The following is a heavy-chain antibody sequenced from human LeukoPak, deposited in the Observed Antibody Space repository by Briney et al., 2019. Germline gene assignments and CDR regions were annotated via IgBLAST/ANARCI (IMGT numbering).Heavy chain of an antibody. CDR2: IYYSGST. D-gene: IGHD3-10*01. V-gene: IGHV4-39*07. CDR3: ARDWMGVRGVTYNDY. J-gene: IGHJ4*02. CDR1: GGSISSSSYY. Sequence: KPSETLSLTCTVSGGSISSSSYYWGWIRQPPGKGLEWIGSIYYSGSTYYNPSLKSRVTISVDTSKNQFSLKLSSVTAADMAVYYCARDWMGVRGVTYNDYWGQGTLVTVSS.